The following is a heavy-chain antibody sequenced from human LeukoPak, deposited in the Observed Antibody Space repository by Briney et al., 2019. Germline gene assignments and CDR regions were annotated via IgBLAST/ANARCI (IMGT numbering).Heavy chain of an antibody. CDR2: ISSSGSTI. Sequence: GGSLRLSCAASGFTFSSYEMNWVRQAPGKGLEWVSYISSSGSTIYYADSVKGRFTISRDNAKNSLYLQMNSLRAEDTAVYCCATYYYGSGSYYNSTAFDYWGQGTLVTVSS. V-gene: IGHV3-48*03. CDR3: ATYYYGSGSYYNSTAFDY. J-gene: IGHJ4*02. CDR1: GFTFSSYE. D-gene: IGHD3-10*01.